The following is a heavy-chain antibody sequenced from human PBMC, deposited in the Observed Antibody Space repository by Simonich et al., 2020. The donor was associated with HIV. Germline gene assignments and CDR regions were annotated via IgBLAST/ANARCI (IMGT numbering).Heavy chain of an antibody. CDR2: INHSGST. CDR3: ARGFYQRLYYFDY. J-gene: IGHJ4*02. Sequence: QVQLQQWGAGLLKPSETLSLTCAVYGGSFSGYYWRLIRPPPGKGLGWIGEINHSGSTNYNPSLKSRVTISVDTSKNQFSLKLSSVTAADTAVYYCARGFYQRLYYFDYWGQGTLVTVSS. CDR1: GGSFSGYY. V-gene: IGHV4-34*01. D-gene: IGHD2-2*01.